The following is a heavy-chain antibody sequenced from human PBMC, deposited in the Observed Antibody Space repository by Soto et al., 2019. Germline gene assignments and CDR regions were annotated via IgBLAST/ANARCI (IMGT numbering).Heavy chain of an antibody. CDR2: IKSKTDGGTT. V-gene: IGHV3-15*07. D-gene: IGHD3-22*01. Sequence: PVRSLRHSCAASDVTFSNAWMNWVRQAQGKGLEWVGRIKSKTDGGTTDYAAPVKGRFTISRDDSKNTLYLQMNSLKTEDTAVYYCTTEKFYDSSGYYANWGQGTLVTVSS. CDR1: DVTFSNAW. CDR3: TTEKFYDSSGYYAN. J-gene: IGHJ4*02.